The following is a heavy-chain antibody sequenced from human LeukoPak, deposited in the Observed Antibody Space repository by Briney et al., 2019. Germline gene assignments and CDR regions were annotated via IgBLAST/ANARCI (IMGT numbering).Heavy chain of an antibody. Sequence: GGSLRLSCAASGFTFSTYWMNWVLQAPGKGLEWVANIKQDGSEKYYVDSVKGRFTISRDNAKNSLFLQMNSLRAEDTAVYYCARGEYYFDGGYWGQGTLVTVSS. V-gene: IGHV3-7*04. J-gene: IGHJ4*02. CDR3: ARGEYYFDGGY. D-gene: IGHD3-9*01. CDR1: GFTFSTYW. CDR2: IKQDGSEK.